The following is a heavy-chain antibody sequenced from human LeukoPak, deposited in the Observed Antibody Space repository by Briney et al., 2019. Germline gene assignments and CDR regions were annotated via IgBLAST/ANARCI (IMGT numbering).Heavy chain of an antibody. J-gene: IGHJ6*03. D-gene: IGHD2-2*01. CDR3: ARSVVVVPAAAVGSMDV. CDR1: GGTFSSYA. CDR2: IIPIFGTA. V-gene: IGHV1-69*05. Sequence: TVKVFCKASGGTFSSYAISWVRQAPGQGLEWMGGIIPIFGTANYAQQFQGRVTITTDESTSTAYMELSSLRSEDTAVYYCARSVVVVPAAAVGSMDVGGKGNTVTVSS.